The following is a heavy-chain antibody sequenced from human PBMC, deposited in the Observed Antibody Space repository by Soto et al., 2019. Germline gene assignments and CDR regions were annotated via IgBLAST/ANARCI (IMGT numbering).Heavy chain of an antibody. V-gene: IGHV3-21*01. D-gene: IGHD1-26*01. J-gene: IGHJ1*01. CDR3: ARDGDLGRYYCRYFQH. CDR2: ISSGSSSI. CDR1: GFTFSSYS. Sequence: GGSLRLSCAASGFTFSSYSMNWVRQAPGKGLEWVSSISSGSSSIYYADSVKGRFTISRDNAKNSLYLQMNSLRAEDTAVYYCARDGDLGRYYCRYFQHWRQGTLDIGSS.